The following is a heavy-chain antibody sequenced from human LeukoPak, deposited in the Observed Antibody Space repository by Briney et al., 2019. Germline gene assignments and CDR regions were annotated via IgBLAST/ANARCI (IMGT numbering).Heavy chain of an antibody. D-gene: IGHD6-19*01. CDR3: ARRGSAGWYADY. Sequence: PSEALSLTCTVSGYSISSDYYWGWIRQSPGKGPEWIGTIFHSGSTYYNPSLMSRVTMSMDKSKNQFSLKLNSVTASDTAVYFCARRGSAGWYADYWGQGTLVTVSS. V-gene: IGHV4-38-2*02. J-gene: IGHJ4*02. CDR1: GYSISSDYY. CDR2: IFHSGST.